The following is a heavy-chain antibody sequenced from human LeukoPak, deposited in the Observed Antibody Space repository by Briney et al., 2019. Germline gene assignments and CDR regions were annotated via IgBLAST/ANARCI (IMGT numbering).Heavy chain of an antibody. CDR1: GFTFSSYS. V-gene: IGHV3-21*01. D-gene: IGHD1-26*01. CDR2: ISSSSSYI. Sequence: PGGSLRLSCAASGFTFSSYSMNWVRQAPGKGLEWVSSISSSSSYIYYADSVKGRFTISRDNAQNSLYLQMNSLRAEDTAVYYCARDHSGSYTGGDAFDIWGQGTMVTVAS. J-gene: IGHJ3*02. CDR3: ARDHSGSYTGGDAFDI.